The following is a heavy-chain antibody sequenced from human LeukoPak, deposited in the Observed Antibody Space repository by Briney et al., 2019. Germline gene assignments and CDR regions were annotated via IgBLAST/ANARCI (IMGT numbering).Heavy chain of an antibody. J-gene: IGHJ3*02. D-gene: IGHD2-21*02. Sequence: SETLSLTCTVSGGSIGSYYWSWIRQPAGKGLEWIGRIYTSGSTNYNPSLKSRVTMSVDTSKNQFSLKLSSVTAADTAVYYCAREPNNCGGDCYGAAFDIWGQGTMVTVSS. CDR2: IYTSGST. V-gene: IGHV4-4*07. CDR3: AREPNNCGGDCYGAAFDI. CDR1: GGSIGSYY.